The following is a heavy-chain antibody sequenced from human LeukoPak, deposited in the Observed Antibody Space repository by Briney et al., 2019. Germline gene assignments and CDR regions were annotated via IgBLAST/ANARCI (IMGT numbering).Heavy chain of an antibody. CDR3: ARDLEGVAGTASTFDY. V-gene: IGHV1-2*02. Sequence: ASVKVSCKASGYTFTGYYMHWVRQAPGQGLEWMGWINPNSGGTNYAQKLQSRVTMTRDTSISTAYMELSRLRSDDTAVYYGARDLEGVAGTASTFDYWGQGTLVTVSS. CDR1: GYTFTGYY. CDR2: INPNSGGT. J-gene: IGHJ4*02. D-gene: IGHD6-19*01.